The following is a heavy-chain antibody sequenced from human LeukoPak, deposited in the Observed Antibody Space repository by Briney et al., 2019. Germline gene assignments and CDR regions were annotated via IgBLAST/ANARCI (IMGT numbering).Heavy chain of an antibody. Sequence: GASVKVSCKASGYTFTGYCIHWVRQAPGQGLEWMGWINPNSGGTNYAQKFQGRVTMTRNTSISTAYMELSSLRSEDTAVYYCARGHLARRLSSGWYQDWGQGTLVTVSS. V-gene: IGHV1-2*02. D-gene: IGHD6-19*01. CDR3: ARGHLARRLSSGWYQD. CDR2: INPNSGGT. J-gene: IGHJ4*02. CDR1: GYTFTGYC.